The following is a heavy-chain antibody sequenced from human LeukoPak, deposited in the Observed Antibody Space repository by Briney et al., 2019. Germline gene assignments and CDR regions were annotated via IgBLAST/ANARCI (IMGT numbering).Heavy chain of an antibody. V-gene: IGHV4-4*08. CDR2: IYSNGIT. CDR3: ARRAYYDSSGYHPTSGYFDL. CDR1: GGSMFSYY. Sequence: SETLSLTCSVSGGSMFSYYWNWIRQPPGKGLEWLGYIYSNGITKYSPSLRSRGTISFATSRNQFSLRLTSVTAADTAIYYCARRAYYDSSGYHPTSGYFDLWGRGTLVTVSS. D-gene: IGHD3-22*01. J-gene: IGHJ2*01.